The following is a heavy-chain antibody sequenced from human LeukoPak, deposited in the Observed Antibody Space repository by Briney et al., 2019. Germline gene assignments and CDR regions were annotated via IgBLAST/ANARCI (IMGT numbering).Heavy chain of an antibody. Sequence: SETLSLTCTVSGGSISSYYWSWIRQPPGKGLEWIGYIYTSGSTNYHPSLKSRVTISVDTSKNQFSLKLSSVTAADTAVYYCARGQRPPLARNYYYMDVWGKGTTVTVSS. D-gene: IGHD6-25*01. CDR1: GGSISSYY. V-gene: IGHV4-4*09. CDR3: ARGQRPPLARNYYYMDV. J-gene: IGHJ6*03. CDR2: IYTSGST.